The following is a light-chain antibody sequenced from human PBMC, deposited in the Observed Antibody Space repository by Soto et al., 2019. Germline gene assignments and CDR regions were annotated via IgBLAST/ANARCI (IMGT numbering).Light chain of an antibody. CDR3: QHYVCLPWT. J-gene: IGKJ1*01. V-gene: IGKV3-20*01. CDR2: GTS. Sequence: EIVLTQSPGTLSLSPGERATLSCRASQSVSSSSLAWYQQKPGQAPRLLIYGTSSRATGIPDRFSGSGSGTDCTLTISRLQLHLFAVFFCQHYVCLPWTFGQVTKVEIK. CDR1: QSVSSSS.